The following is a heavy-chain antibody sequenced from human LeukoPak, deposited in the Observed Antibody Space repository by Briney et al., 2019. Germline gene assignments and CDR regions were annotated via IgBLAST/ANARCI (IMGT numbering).Heavy chain of an antibody. D-gene: IGHD6-19*01. J-gene: IGHJ6*02. V-gene: IGHV3-66*01. CDR2: IYSGGST. Sequence: GGSLRLSCAASGFTFSSYAMSWVRQAPGKGLEWVSVIYSGGSTYYADSVKGRFTISRDNSKNTLYLQMNSLRAEDTAVYYCAREYSSGWYPNYYGMDVWGQGTTVTVSS. CDR1: GFTFSSYA. CDR3: AREYSSGWYPNYYGMDV.